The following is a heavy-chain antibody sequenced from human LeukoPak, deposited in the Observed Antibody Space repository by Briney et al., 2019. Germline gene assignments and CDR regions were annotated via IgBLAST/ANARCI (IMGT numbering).Heavy chain of an antibody. CDR2: INHSGST. J-gene: IGHJ4*02. V-gene: IGHV4-34*01. D-gene: IGHD2-2*01. Sequence: SETLSLTCAVYGGSFSGYYWSWILQPPGKGLEWIGEINHSGSTNYNPSLKSRVTISVDTSKNQFSLKLSSVTAADTAVYYCARDDGYAGGKEFDYWGQGTLVTVSS. CDR1: GGSFSGYY. CDR3: ARDDGYAGGKEFDY.